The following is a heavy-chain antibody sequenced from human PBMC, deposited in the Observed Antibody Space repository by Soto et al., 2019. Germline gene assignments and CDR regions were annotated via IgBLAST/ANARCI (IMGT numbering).Heavy chain of an antibody. J-gene: IGHJ4*02. D-gene: IGHD2-15*01. CDR1: GGSISSYY. Sequence: SETLSLTCTVSGGSISSYYWSWIRQPPGKGLEWIGYIYYSGSTNYNPPLKSRVTISVDRSKNQFSLKLSSVTAAATAVYYCARRYGGIFAYWGQGTLVTVSS. CDR3: ARRYGGIFAY. CDR2: IYYSGST. V-gene: IGHV4-59*01.